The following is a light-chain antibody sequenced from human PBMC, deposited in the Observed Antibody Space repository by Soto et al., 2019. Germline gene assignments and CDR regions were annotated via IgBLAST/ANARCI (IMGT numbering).Light chain of an antibody. CDR1: SSNIGAGYD. CDR3: QSYYSSLSGDV. CDR2: GNS. Sequence: QSVLTQPPSVSGAPGQRVTISCTGSSSNIGAGYDVHWYQQLPGTAPKLLIYGNSNRPSGVPDRFSGSKSGTSASLAITGLQAEDEADYYCQSYYSSLSGDVFGTGTKLTVL. J-gene: IGLJ1*01. V-gene: IGLV1-40*01.